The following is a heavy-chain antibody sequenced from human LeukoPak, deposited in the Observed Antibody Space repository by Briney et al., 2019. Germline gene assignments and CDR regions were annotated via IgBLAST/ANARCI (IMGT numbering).Heavy chain of an antibody. Sequence: PSETLSLTCTVSGGSISSYYWSWIRQPPGKGLEWLGYIYYSGSTNYNPSLKSRVTISVDASKHQFSLKLSSVTAADTAVYYCARDREDYYGSGSYFDYWGQGTLVTVSS. V-gene: IGHV4-59*01. CDR3: ARDREDYYGSGSYFDY. CDR1: GGSISSYY. D-gene: IGHD3-10*01. J-gene: IGHJ4*02. CDR2: IYYSGST.